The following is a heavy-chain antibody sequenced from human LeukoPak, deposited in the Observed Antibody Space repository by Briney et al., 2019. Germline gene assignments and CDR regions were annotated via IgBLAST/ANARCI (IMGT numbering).Heavy chain of an antibody. D-gene: IGHD3-3*01. CDR3: ARLPYSYYDFWSGSMDV. CDR2: IYPGDSDT. CDR1: GYSFTSYW. J-gene: IGHJ6*03. Sequence: GESLKISCKGSGYSFTSYWIGWVRQMPGKGLEWMGIIYPGDSDTRYSPPFQGQVTISADKSISTAYLQWSSLKASDTAMYYCARLPYSYYDFWSGSMDVWGKGTTVTVSS. V-gene: IGHV5-51*01.